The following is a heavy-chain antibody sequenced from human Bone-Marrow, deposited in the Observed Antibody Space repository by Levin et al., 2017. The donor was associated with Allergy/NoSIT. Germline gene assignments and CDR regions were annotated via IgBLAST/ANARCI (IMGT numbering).Heavy chain of an antibody. Sequence: ASVKVSCKASGYTFISYDINWVRQAIGQGLEWMGWMNPNSGHTGYLQKFSGRVTMTRNTSTNTAYMELSSLRSDDTAVYFCARGSEVLSGFYDTTPRNWFDPWGQGTLVTVSS. J-gene: IGHJ5*02. CDR1: GYTFISYD. CDR2: MNPNSGHT. CDR3: ARGSEVLSGFYDTTPRNWFDP. D-gene: IGHD3-3*01. V-gene: IGHV1-8*01.